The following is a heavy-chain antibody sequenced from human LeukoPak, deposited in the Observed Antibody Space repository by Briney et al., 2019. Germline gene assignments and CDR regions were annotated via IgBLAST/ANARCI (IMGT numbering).Heavy chain of an antibody. J-gene: IGHJ4*02. CDR1: GGSISTFY. CDR2: VYYTGST. Sequence: KPSETLSLTCTVSGGSISTFYWSWIRQPPGKGLEWIGYVYYTGSTNYNPSLKSRVTISVDTSKNQFSLKLTSVTAADTAVYYCARDKGGYSSGRALDYWGQGTLVTVSS. V-gene: IGHV4-59*12. CDR3: ARDKGGYSSGRALDY. D-gene: IGHD6-19*01.